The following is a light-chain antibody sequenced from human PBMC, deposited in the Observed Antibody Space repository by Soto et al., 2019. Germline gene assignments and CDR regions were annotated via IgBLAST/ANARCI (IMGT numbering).Light chain of an antibody. CDR1: SSDVGDYNY. V-gene: IGLV2-11*01. J-gene: IGLJ3*02. CDR2: DVS. Sequence: QSALTQPRSVSGSPGQSVTISCTGTSSDVGDYNYVSWYQQHPGKAPKLMIYDVSERPSGVPDRFSGSKSGNTASLTISGLQAEDEADYYCCSYAGSYTWVFGGGTKPTVL. CDR3: CSYAGSYTWV.